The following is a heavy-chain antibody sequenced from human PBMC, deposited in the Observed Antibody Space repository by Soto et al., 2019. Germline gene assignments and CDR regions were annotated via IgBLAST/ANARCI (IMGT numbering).Heavy chain of an antibody. CDR1: GFTFDDYA. CDR2: ISWDGGST. CDR3: AKDISAWQSHLYYYGMDV. V-gene: IGHV3-43D*04. J-gene: IGHJ6*02. Sequence: GSLRLSCAASGFTFDDYAMHWVRQAPGKGLEWVSLISWDGGSTYYADSVKGRFTISRDNSKNSLYLQMNSLRAEDTALYYCAKDISAWQSHLYYYGMDVWGQGTTVTSP.